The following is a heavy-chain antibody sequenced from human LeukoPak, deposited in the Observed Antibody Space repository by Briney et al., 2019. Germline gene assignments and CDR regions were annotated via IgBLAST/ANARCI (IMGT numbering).Heavy chain of an antibody. V-gene: IGHV3-21*04. CDR1: VVSFSSYS. J-gene: IGHJ6*03. CDR2: ISSSSSYI. CDR3: ARGWDSSGWYDYYYMDV. D-gene: IGHD6-19*01. Sequence: GGSLRLSCAASVVSFSSYSMSWVRQAPGKGLEWVSSISSSSSYIYYADSVKGRFTISRDNAKNSLYLQMNSLRVEDTAVYYCARGWDSSGWYDYYYMDVWGKGTTVTVSS.